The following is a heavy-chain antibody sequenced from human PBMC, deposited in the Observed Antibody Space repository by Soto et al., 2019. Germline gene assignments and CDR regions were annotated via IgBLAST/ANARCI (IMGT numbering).Heavy chain of an antibody. CDR2: ISSSSGYI. D-gene: IGHD2-15*01. J-gene: IGHJ4*02. Sequence: GGSLRLSCEASGFSFSTFSMNWVRQAPGKGLEYVSVISSSSGYIYYADSVKGRFTVSRDNARNTLFLQMSGLREEDTAVYYCAKTQKRIPPRYCSGGSCYSTLLDYWGQGTLVTVSS. CDR1: GFSFSTFS. V-gene: IGHV3-21*01. CDR3: AKTQKRIPPRYCSGGSCYSTLLDY.